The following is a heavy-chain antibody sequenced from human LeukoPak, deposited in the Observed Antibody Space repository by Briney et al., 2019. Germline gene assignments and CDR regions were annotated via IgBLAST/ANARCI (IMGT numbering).Heavy chain of an antibody. D-gene: IGHD2-15*01. CDR3: ARPSGYCSSGSCFPFDC. CDR1: GFSFSSYW. J-gene: IGHJ4*02. Sequence: GGSLRLSCTASGFSFSSYWMRWVRQAPAKGLEWVANIKQDEGEKYYVDSVKGRFTISRDNAKNSLYLQMNSLRAEDTAVYYCARPSGYCSSGSCFPFDCWGQGTLVTVSS. V-gene: IGHV3-7*01. CDR2: IKQDEGEK.